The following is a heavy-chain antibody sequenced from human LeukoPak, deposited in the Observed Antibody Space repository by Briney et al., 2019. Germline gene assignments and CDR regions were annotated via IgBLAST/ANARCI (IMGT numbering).Heavy chain of an antibody. J-gene: IGHJ4*02. V-gene: IGHV3-7*01. CDR3: AREGVGTGYSSGWLDY. Sequence: GGSLRLSCAASGFTFSTYWMYWVRQAPGKGLEWVANIKQDGSHKYYADSVKGRFTISRDNAKNSLYLQMNSLRVEDTAVYYCAREGVGTGYSSGWLDYWGQGTLVTVSS. CDR2: IKQDGSHK. D-gene: IGHD6-19*01. CDR1: GFTFSTYW.